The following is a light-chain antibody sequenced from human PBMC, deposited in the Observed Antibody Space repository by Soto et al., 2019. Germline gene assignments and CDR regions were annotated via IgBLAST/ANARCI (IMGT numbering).Light chain of an antibody. Sequence: QLVLTQSPSASASLGASVKFTCTLSSGHSSYAIAWHQQQPEKGPRYLMKLNSDGCHNKGDGIPDRFSGSSSGAERYLTISSLQSEDEADYYCQTWDTGSVIFGGGTKLTVL. V-gene: IGLV4-69*01. J-gene: IGLJ2*01. CDR1: SGHSSYA. CDR3: QTWDTGSVI. CDR2: LNSDGCH.